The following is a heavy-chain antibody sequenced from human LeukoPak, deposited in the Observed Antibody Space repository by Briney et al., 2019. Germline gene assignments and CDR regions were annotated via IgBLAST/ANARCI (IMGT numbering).Heavy chain of an antibody. CDR1: GFTFSSYG. J-gene: IGHJ4*02. V-gene: IGHV3-23*01. CDR3: ARDHNWGFDY. D-gene: IGHD7-27*01. Sequence: GGSLRLSCAGSGFTFSSYGMSWVRQAPGKGLEWVSSISGSGGSTDYADSVKGRFTISGDKSKNSLYLQMNSLRDEDTAVYYCARDHNWGFDYWGQGTLVTVSS. CDR2: ISGSGGST.